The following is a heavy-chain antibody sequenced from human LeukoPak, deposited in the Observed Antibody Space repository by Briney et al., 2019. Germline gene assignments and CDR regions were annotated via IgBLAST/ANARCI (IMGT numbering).Heavy chain of an antibody. V-gene: IGHV3-15*01. CDR3: TTGVRDSSGYYNFDH. J-gene: IGHJ4*02. CDR2: IKSKTDGGTI. D-gene: IGHD3-22*01. Sequence: GSLRLSCAASGFTFSNAWMNWVRQSPGKGLEWVGRIKSKTDGGTIDYGAPVKGRFTISRDDSKNTLYLQMNSLKTEDTAMYHCTTGVRDSSGYYNFDHWGQGTLVTVSS. CDR1: GFTFSNAW.